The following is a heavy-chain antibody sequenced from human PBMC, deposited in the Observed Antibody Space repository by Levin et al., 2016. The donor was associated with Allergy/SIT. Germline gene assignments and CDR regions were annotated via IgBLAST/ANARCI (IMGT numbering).Heavy chain of an antibody. CDR1: GFTSSTYW. CDR3: TGTNVATPGAY. CDR2: IKPDGTEK. J-gene: IGHJ4*02. Sequence: ETLSLTCAASGFTSSTYWMTWVRQGPGKGLEWLANIKPDGTEKYYVDSVRGRFTISRDNVKNSVSLQMSSLRVDDTAIYYCTGTNVATPGAYWGQGTLVTVSS. V-gene: IGHV3-7*04. D-gene: IGHD2-8*01.